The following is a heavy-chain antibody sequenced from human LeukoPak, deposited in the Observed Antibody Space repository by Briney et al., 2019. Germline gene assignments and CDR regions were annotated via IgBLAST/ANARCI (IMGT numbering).Heavy chain of an antibody. D-gene: IGHD6-13*01. J-gene: IGHJ5*02. CDR3: ARRLGYSSSWYSPNWFDP. CDR1: GYSFTSYW. CDR2: IYPGGSDT. Sequence: GESLKISCKGSGYSFTSYWIGWVRQMPGKGLEWMGIIYPGGSDTRYSPSFQGQVTISADKSISTAYLQWSSLKASDTAMYYCARRLGYSSSWYSPNWFDPWGQGTLVTVSS. V-gene: IGHV5-51*01.